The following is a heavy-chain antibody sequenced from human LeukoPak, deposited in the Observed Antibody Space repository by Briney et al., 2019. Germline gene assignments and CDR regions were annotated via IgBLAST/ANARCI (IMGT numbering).Heavy chain of an antibody. D-gene: IGHD6-13*01. Sequence: KPSETLSLTCTVSGGSISSYYWSWIRQPPGKGLEWIGYIYYSGITHYYPSLKSRVTISLDTSKNQFSLKLSSVTAADTAVYYCARDRGSPPDYFDYWGQGTLVTVSS. V-gene: IGHV4-59*01. CDR1: GGSISSYY. J-gene: IGHJ4*02. CDR3: ARDRGSPPDYFDY. CDR2: IYYSGIT.